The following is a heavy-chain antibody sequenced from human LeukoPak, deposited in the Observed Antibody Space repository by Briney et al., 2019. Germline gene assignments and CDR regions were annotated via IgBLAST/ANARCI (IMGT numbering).Heavy chain of an antibody. CDR3: ARASSSWYATFDY. J-gene: IGHJ4*02. D-gene: IGHD6-13*01. Sequence: APVKVSCKASGGTFSSYAISWVRQAPGQGLEWMGGIIPIFGTANYAQKFQGRLTITADESTSTAYMELSSLRSEDTAVYYCARASSSWYATFDYWGQGTLVTVSS. V-gene: IGHV1-69*13. CDR2: IIPIFGTA. CDR1: GGTFSSYA.